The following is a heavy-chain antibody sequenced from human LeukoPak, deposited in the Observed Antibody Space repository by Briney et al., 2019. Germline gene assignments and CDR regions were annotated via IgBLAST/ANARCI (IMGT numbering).Heavy chain of an antibody. Sequence: LRLSCAASGFTFDDYAMHWVRQAPGKGLEWVSGISWNSGSIGYADSVKGRFTISRDNAKNSLYLQMDSLRAEDTALYYCAKDMGITIFGVVTPGAFWFDPWGQGTLVTVSS. V-gene: IGHV3-9*01. D-gene: IGHD3-3*01. J-gene: IGHJ5*02. CDR3: AKDMGITIFGVVTPGAFWFDP. CDR1: GFTFDDYA. CDR2: ISWNSGSI.